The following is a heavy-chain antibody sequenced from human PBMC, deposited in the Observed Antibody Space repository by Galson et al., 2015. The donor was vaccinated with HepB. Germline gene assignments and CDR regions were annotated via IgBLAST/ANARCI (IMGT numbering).Heavy chain of an antibody. CDR2: ISGSGGTK. CDR3: AKAPGAYCTGGSCYVDQ. CDR1: GFTFTSYA. V-gene: IGHV3-23*01. J-gene: IGHJ4*02. Sequence: SLRLSCAASGFTFTSYAMSWVRQAPGKGLEWVSAISGSGGTKYYADSVKGRFTISRDNSKNTLYLQMNSLRAEDTAVYYCAKAPGAYCTGGSCYVDQWGQGTLVTVSS. D-gene: IGHD2-15*01.